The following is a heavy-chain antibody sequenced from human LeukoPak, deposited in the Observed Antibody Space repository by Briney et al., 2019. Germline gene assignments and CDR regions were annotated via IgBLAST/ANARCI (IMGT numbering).Heavy chain of an antibody. V-gene: IGHV3-21*01. CDR2: ISSSSSYI. Sequence: PGGSLRLSCAASGFTFSSYSMNWVRQAPGKGLEWVSSISSSSSYIYYADSVKGRFTISRDNAKNSLYLRMNSLRAEDTAVYYCASTEEDCSSTSCYPEMATIGFDYWGQGTLVTVSS. CDR1: GFTFSSYS. CDR3: ASTEEDCSSTSCYPEMATIGFDY. D-gene: IGHD2-2*01. J-gene: IGHJ4*02.